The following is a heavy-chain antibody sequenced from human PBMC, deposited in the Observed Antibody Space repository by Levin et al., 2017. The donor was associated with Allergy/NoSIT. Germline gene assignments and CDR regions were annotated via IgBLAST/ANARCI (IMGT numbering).Heavy chain of an antibody. CDR2: IYYSGST. CDR1: GASMSSYY. V-gene: IGHV4-59*08. Sequence: SETLSLTCTVSGASMSSYYWSWIRQPPGKGLEWIGYIYYSGSTNYNPSLKSRVTMSVDTSKNHFSLKPSSVTAADTAMYYCARQYCSSISCYIDNWGQGTQVTVSS. J-gene: IGHJ4*02. D-gene: IGHD2-2*02. CDR3: ARQYCSSISCYIDN.